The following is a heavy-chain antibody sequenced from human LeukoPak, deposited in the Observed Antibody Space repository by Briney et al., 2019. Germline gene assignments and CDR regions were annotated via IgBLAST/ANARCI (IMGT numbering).Heavy chain of an antibody. CDR1: GGSMNGYY. Sequence: PSETLSLTCSVSGGSMNGYYWSWIRQTAGKGLEWIGRVHPSGNTNYNPSLKSRVTLSVDKSTNHFSLRLTSMTAADTAIYSCAREGSSGWYGGNWFDPWGQGTLVTVSS. CDR2: VHPSGNT. J-gene: IGHJ5*02. CDR3: AREGSSGWYGGNWFDP. V-gene: IGHV4-4*07. D-gene: IGHD6-13*01.